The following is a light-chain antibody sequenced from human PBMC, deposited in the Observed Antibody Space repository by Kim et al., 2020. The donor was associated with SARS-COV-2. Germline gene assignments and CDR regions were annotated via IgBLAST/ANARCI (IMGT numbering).Light chain of an antibody. Sequence: GQSITFSCAGTSSDVGGYNCVSWYQLHPGKAPRLMIDDVSNRPSGVARRFSCSKSGDAASLTIAGLQAEDEADYCCSSDTSRSRGVFGGGTQLTVL. CDR1: SSDVGGYNC. CDR3: SSDTSRSRGV. V-gene: IGLV2-14*03. J-gene: IGLJ2*01. CDR2: DVS.